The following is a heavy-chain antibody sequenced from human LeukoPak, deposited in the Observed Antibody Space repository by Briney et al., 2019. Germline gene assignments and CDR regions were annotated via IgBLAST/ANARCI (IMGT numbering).Heavy chain of an antibody. D-gene: IGHD3-22*01. CDR3: AGSTSAYYFSAFDI. Sequence: SETLSLTCTVSGGSISNYYWSWIRQPPGKGLEWIGYIYYSGSTNYNPSLKSRVTISVDTSKNHFSLKLSSVTAADTALHYCAGSTSAYYFSAFDIWGQGTVVTVSS. CDR2: IYYSGST. CDR1: GGSISNYY. J-gene: IGHJ3*02. V-gene: IGHV4-59*01.